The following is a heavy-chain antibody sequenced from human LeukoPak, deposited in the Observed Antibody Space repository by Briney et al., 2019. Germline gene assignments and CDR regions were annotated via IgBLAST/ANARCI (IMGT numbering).Heavy chain of an antibody. D-gene: IGHD2-2*01. CDR3: AKRFFCSSTSCYGFAY. Sequence: GGSLRLSCAASGFTFSSYAMSWVRQAPGKGLEWVSGISGSDGTTYYADSVTGRFIISRDNSKNTLYLQMNSLRAEDTAVYYCAKRFFCSSTSCYGFAYWGLGTLVTVSS. CDR2: ISGSDGTT. CDR1: GFTFSSYA. V-gene: IGHV3-23*01. J-gene: IGHJ4*02.